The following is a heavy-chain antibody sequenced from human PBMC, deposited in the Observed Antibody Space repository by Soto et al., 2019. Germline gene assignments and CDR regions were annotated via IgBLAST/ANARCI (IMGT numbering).Heavy chain of an antibody. D-gene: IGHD2-15*01. V-gene: IGHV4-39*01. Sequence: PSETLSLTCTVSGGSISSSDYYWGWIRQPPGKGLEWIGSIYYSGSTYYNPSLESRVAISVDTSKNQFSLRLSSVTAADTAVYYCARLYCSGGSSYSPPAYFQHWGQGTLVTVSS. J-gene: IGHJ1*01. CDR3: ARLYCSGGSSYSPPAYFQH. CDR2: IYYSGST. CDR1: GGSISSSDYY.